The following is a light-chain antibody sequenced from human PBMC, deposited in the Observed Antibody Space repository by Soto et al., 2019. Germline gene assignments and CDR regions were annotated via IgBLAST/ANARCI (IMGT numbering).Light chain of an antibody. Sequence: QSVLTQPPSVSGAPGHRVTISCTGSSYNIGAGYDVHWYQQLPGKAPKLLIYGNDNRPSGVPERFSGSKSGTSASLAITGLRADDEADYYCQSYGSSPSANFVFGTGTKVTVL. CDR2: GND. CDR3: QSYGSSPSANFV. CDR1: SYNIGAGYD. J-gene: IGLJ1*01. V-gene: IGLV1-40*01.